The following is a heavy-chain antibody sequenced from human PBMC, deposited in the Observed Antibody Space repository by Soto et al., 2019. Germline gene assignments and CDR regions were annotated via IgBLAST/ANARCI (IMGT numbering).Heavy chain of an antibody. Sequence: SQTLSLTCAISGASVSSNSAGWNWIRQTPSRGLEWLGRTYYRSKWYFNYAVSVESRITINPDTSKNQFSLQLSSVTPDDTAVYYCARGSWDDVSGHYYMDVWGKGTTVTVS. CDR1: GASVSSNSAG. CDR2: TYYRSKWYF. J-gene: IGHJ6*03. D-gene: IGHD1-1*01. CDR3: ARGSWDDVSGHYYMDV. V-gene: IGHV6-1*01.